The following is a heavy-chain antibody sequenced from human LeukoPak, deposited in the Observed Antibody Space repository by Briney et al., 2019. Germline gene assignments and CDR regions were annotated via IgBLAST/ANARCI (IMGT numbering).Heavy chain of an antibody. Sequence: SETLSLTCTVSGYSISSGYYWGWIRQPPGKGLEWIGSIYHSGSTYYNPSLKSRVTISVDTSKNQFSLKLSSVTAADTAVYYCARGVQLWLFAFDIWGQGTLVTVST. CDR3: ARGVQLWLFAFDI. D-gene: IGHD5-18*01. V-gene: IGHV4-38-2*02. J-gene: IGHJ4*02. CDR1: GYSISSGYY. CDR2: IYHSGST.